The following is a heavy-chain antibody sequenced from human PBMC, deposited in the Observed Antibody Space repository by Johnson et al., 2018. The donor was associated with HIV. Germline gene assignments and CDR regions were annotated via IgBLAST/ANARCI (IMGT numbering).Heavy chain of an antibody. Sequence: MLLVESGGGLVQHGGSLRLSCAASGFTFSSYAMHWVRQAPGKGLEYVSAISSNGGSTYYANSVKGRFTISRDNSKNTLYLQMGSLRAEDMAVYYCARPRTTVTQVDAFDIWGQGTMVTVSS. CDR1: GFTFSSYA. D-gene: IGHD4-17*01. CDR3: ARPRTTVTQVDAFDI. V-gene: IGHV3-64*01. J-gene: IGHJ3*02. CDR2: ISSNGGST.